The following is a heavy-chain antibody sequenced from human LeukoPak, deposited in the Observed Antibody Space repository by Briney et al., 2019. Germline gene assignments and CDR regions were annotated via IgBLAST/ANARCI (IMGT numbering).Heavy chain of an antibody. Sequence: GASVNVSCKASGYTFTSYDIHWVRQATGQGLEWMGWMNPNSGNTGYAQKFQGRVTMTRNTSISTAYMELSSLRSEDTAVYYCARGVAVAGTGTLWFDPWGQGALVTVSS. J-gene: IGHJ5*02. D-gene: IGHD6-19*01. CDR3: ARGVAVAGTGTLWFDP. V-gene: IGHV1-8*01. CDR2: MNPNSGNT. CDR1: GYTFTSYD.